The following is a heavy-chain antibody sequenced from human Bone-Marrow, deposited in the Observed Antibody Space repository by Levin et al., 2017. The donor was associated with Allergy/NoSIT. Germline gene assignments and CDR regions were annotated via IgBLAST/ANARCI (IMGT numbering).Heavy chain of an antibody. J-gene: IGHJ4*02. V-gene: IGHV1-69*13. D-gene: IGHD1-26*01. CDR1: GGTFNNYA. CDR2: IIPIFGTT. Sequence: ASVKVSCKASGGTFNNYAISWVRQAPGQGLEWMGGIIPIFGTTNYAQKIQGRVTMIADESMTTAYMELRSLRSEDTAVYFCARGTYSGSYYDYWGQGTLVTVSS. CDR3: ARGTYSGSYYDY.